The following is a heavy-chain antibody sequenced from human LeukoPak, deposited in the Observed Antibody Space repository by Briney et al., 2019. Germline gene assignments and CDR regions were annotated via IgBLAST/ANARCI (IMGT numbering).Heavy chain of an antibody. Sequence: SETLSLTCAVYGGSFSGYYWSWIRQPPGKGLEWIGEINNSGSTNYNPSLKSRVTISVDTSKNQFSLKLSSVTAADTAVYYCARGHSGWFAEYFQHWGQGTLVTVSS. D-gene: IGHD6-19*01. CDR3: ARGHSGWFAEYFQH. J-gene: IGHJ1*01. CDR1: GGSFSGYY. CDR2: INNSGST. V-gene: IGHV4-34*01.